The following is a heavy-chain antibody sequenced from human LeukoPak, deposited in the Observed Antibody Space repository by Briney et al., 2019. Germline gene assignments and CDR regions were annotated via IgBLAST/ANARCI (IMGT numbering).Heavy chain of an antibody. CDR3: ARGPTYYDILTGYYTPEYFQH. Sequence: SETLSLTCTVSGGSISSGSYYWSWIRQPAGKGLEWIGRIYTSGSTNYKPSLKSRVTISVDTSKNQFSLKLSSVTAADTAVYYCARGPTYYDILTGYYTPEYFQHWGQGTLVTVSS. J-gene: IGHJ1*01. CDR2: IYTSGST. D-gene: IGHD3-9*01. V-gene: IGHV4-61*02. CDR1: GGSISSGSYY.